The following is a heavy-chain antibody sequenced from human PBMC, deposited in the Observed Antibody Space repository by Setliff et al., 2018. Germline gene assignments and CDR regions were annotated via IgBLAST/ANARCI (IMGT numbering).Heavy chain of an antibody. CDR1: GFTFSSFW. J-gene: IGHJ5*02. D-gene: IGHD3-16*01. CDR2: INQDGSGK. Sequence: PGGSLRLSCAASGFTFSSFWMSWVRQTPGKGLEWVANINQDGSGKYYVDSVKGRFTISRDNAKNSLSLQMNSLRAEDTSVYYCARVAIMGPPSWGQGTLVTVSS. V-gene: IGHV3-7*01. CDR3: ARVAIMGPPS.